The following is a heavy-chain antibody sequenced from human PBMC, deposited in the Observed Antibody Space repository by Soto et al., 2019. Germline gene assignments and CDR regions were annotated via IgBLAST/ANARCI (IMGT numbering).Heavy chain of an antibody. D-gene: IGHD3-10*01. Sequence: QGELQESGPGLVKRSETLSPTCSVSGGSITSHYWNWVRQTPGKGLEWIGYFYYRGSTNYNPSLKSRVTISVDISKNPFSLKLSSVTAADTAVYYCTSFGHPVYGSGSDFWGQGTLVTVSS. CDR3: TSFGHPVYGSGSDF. CDR1: GGSITSHY. J-gene: IGHJ4*02. V-gene: IGHV4-59*11. CDR2: FYYRGST.